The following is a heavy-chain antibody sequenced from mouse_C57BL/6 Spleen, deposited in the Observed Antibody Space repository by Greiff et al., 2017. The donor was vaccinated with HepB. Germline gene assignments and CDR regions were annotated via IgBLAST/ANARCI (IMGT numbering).Heavy chain of an antibody. CDR1: GYTFTDYY. CDR2: IYPGSGNT. D-gene: IGHD3-2*02. CDR3: ARGQLRLPLDY. J-gene: IGHJ4*01. V-gene: IGHV1-76*01. Sequence: VQLQQSGAELVRPGASVKLSCKASGYTFTDYYINWVKQRPGQGLEWIARIYPGSGNTYYNEKFKGKATLTAEKSSSTAYMQLSSLTSEDSAVYLCARGQLRLPLDYWGQGTSVTVSS.